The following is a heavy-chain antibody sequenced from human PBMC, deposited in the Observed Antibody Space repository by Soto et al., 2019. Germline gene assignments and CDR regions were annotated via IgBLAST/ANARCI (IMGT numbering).Heavy chain of an antibody. CDR3: ASKLWVAXAGRANYYGMXV. J-gene: IGHJ6*02. CDR2: IIPIFGTA. Sequence: SVKVSCKASGGTFSSYAISWVRQAPGQGLEWMGGIIPIFGTANYAQKFQGRVTITADESTSTAYMELSSLRSEDTAVYYCASKLWVAXAGRANYYGMXVWGQGTTVXVSS. CDR1: GGTFSSYA. D-gene: IGHD6-13*01. V-gene: IGHV1-69*13.